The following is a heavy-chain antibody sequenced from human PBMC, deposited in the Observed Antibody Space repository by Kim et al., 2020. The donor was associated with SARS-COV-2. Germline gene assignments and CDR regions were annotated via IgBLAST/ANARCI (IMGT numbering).Heavy chain of an antibody. V-gene: IGHV5-51*01. Sequence: GESLKISCKGSGYSFTSYWIGWVRQMPGKGLEWMGIIYPGDSDTRYSPSFQGQVTISADKSISTAYLQWSSLKASDTAMYYCARESSSWYVGAVNWGQGTLVTVSS. J-gene: IGHJ4*02. CDR1: GYSFTSYW. CDR3: ARESSSWYVGAVN. CDR2: IYPGDSDT. D-gene: IGHD6-13*01.